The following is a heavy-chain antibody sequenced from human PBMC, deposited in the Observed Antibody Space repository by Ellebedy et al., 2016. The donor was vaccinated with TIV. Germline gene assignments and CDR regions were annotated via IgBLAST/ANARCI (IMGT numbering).Heavy chain of an antibody. Sequence: GESLKISCTVSGFTFSSYPIHWVRLAPGKGLEWVTLISYDGTTEYNADSVKGRFTISRDNAKNTVYLQINSLGAEDTAMYYCAKDLHIMAADYWGQGTLVTVSS. CDR3: AKDLHIMAADY. V-gene: IGHV3-30-3*01. J-gene: IGHJ4*02. CDR2: ISYDGTTE. D-gene: IGHD5-12*01. CDR1: GFTFSSYP.